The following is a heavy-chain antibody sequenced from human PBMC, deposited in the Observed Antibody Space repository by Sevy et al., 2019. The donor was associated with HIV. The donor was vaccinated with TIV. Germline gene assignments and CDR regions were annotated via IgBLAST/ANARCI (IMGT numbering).Heavy chain of an antibody. Sequence: GGSLRLSCAASGFTFSSYAMHWVRQAPGKGLEWVAVISYDGSNKYYADSVKGRFAISRDNSKNTLYLQMNSLRAEDTAVYYCARGPDPGRFLEWLLFEPYGMDVWGQGTTVTVSS. J-gene: IGHJ6*02. CDR3: ARGPDPGRFLEWLLFEPYGMDV. V-gene: IGHV3-30*09. CDR2: ISYDGSNK. D-gene: IGHD3-3*01. CDR1: GFTFSSYA.